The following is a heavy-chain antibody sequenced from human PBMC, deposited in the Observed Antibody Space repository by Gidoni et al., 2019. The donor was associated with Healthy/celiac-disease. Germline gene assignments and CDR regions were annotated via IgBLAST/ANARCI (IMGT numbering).Heavy chain of an antibody. J-gene: IGHJ4*02. V-gene: IGHV4-34*01. D-gene: IGHD6-13*01. CDR2: INHSGST. Sequence: EINHSGSTNYNPSLKSRVTISVETSKHQFSLKLSSVTAADTAVYYCARGKRGSSWSKYYFDYWGQGTLVTVSS. CDR3: ARGKRGSSWSKYYFDY.